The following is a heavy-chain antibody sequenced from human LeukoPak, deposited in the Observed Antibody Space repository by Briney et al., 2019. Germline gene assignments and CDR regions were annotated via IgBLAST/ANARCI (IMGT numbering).Heavy chain of an antibody. CDR2: ISSSGSTI. V-gene: IGHV3-48*03. CDR1: GFIFSSYY. J-gene: IGHJ4*02. Sequence: GGSLRLSCAASGFIFSSYYMHWVRQAPGKGLEWVSYISSSGSTIYYADSVKGRFTISRDNAKNSLYLQMNSLRAEDTAVYYCARYDYYDSSGYYYGGDYWGQGTLVTVSS. D-gene: IGHD3-22*01. CDR3: ARYDYYDSSGYYYGGDY.